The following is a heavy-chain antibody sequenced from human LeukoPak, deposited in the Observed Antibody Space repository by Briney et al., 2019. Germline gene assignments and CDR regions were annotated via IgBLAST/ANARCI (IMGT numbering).Heavy chain of an antibody. Sequence: ASVKLSCKASGYTFTGYYMHWVRQAPGQGLEWVGWINPNSGGTNYAQKFQGWGTTTRDTSISTAYMELSRLRSDDTAVYYCARGSYSSSWYFDYWGQGTLVTVSS. J-gene: IGHJ4*02. D-gene: IGHD6-13*01. CDR3: ARGSYSSSWYFDY. V-gene: IGHV1-2*04. CDR2: INPNSGGT. CDR1: GYTFTGYY.